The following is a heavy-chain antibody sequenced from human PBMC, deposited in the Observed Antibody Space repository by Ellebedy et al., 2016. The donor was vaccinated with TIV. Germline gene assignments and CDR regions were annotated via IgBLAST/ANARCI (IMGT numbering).Heavy chain of an antibody. Sequence: GESLKISCAASGFTFRTYEMNWVRQAPGKGLEGFSYISNSGRTIYYADSVRGRFTISRDNAKNSLYLQMNSLRAEDTAVYYCVPKPEWDYWGQGTLVIVS. J-gene: IGHJ4*02. D-gene: IGHD3-3*01. CDR1: GFTFRTYE. V-gene: IGHV3-48*03. CDR3: VPKPEWDY. CDR2: ISNSGRTI.